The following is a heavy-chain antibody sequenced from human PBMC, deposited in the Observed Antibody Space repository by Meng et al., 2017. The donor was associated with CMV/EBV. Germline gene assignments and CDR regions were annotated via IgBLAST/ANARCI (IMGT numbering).Heavy chain of an antibody. Sequence: ASVKVSCKASGYTFTSYGISWVRQAPGQGLEWMGWISAYNGNTNYAQKLQGRVTMTTDTSTSTAYMDLRSLRSDDTAVYYCARVPDFWSGLDDGMDVWGQGTTVTVSS. J-gene: IGHJ6*02. V-gene: IGHV1-18*01. CDR1: GYTFTSYG. CDR2: ISAYNGNT. D-gene: IGHD3-3*01. CDR3: ARVPDFWSGLDDGMDV.